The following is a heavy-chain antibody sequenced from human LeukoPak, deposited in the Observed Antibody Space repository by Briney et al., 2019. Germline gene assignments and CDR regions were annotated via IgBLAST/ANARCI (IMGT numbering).Heavy chain of an antibody. D-gene: IGHD2-21*01. CDR2: IYYSGST. CDR3: ARSTVGVSYYYGMDV. J-gene: IGHJ6*02. CDR1: GGSISSYY. Sequence: SETLSLTCTVSGGSISSYYWSWIRQPPGKGLEWIGYIYYSGSTNYSPSLEGRVTISVDTSTQQFSLKLSSVTAADTAVYYCARSTVGVSYYYGMDVWGQGTTVTVSS. V-gene: IGHV4-59*08.